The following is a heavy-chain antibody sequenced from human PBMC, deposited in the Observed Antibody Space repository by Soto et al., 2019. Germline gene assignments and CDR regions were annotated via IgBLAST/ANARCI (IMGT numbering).Heavy chain of an antibody. Sequence: EVQLVESGGGLVQPGGSLRLSCAASGFTFSSYSMNWVRQAPGKGLEWVSYISSSSSTIYYADSVKGRFTISRDNAKNSLYLQMNSLRAEDTAVYYCARDSALFGVVIPFDYWGQGTLVTVSS. CDR2: ISSSSSTI. J-gene: IGHJ4*02. CDR3: ARDSALFGVVIPFDY. CDR1: GFTFSSYS. V-gene: IGHV3-48*01. D-gene: IGHD3-3*01.